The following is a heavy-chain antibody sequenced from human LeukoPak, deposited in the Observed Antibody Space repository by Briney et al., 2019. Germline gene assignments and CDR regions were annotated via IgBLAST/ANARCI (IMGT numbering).Heavy chain of an antibody. CDR2: INHSGST. CDR3: ARAGSDYSYGHYFDY. V-gene: IGHV4-34*01. J-gene: IGHJ4*02. CDR1: GGSFSGYY. Sequence: PSETLSLTCAVYGGSFSGYYWSWIRQPPGKGLEWIGEINHSGSTNYNPSLKSRVTISVDTSKNQFSLNLSSVTAADTAMYYCARAGSDYSYGHYFDYWGQGTLVTVSS. D-gene: IGHD5-18*01.